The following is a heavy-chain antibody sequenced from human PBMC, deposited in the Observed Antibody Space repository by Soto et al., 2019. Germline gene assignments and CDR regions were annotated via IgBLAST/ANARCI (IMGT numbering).Heavy chain of an antibody. CDR2: IYYSGRT. CDR1: GGSVRSSSYY. V-gene: IGHV4-39*01. Sequence: QLRLQESGPGLVKSSETLSLTCTISGGSVRSSSYYWGWIRQPPGKGLEWIASIYYSGRTHNNPALKSRVTMSIDTYTNHFSLKMNSVTAADTAVYYCARHEGGAAADRPLDYLGQGTLVTVSS. CDR3: ARHEGGAAADRPLDY. J-gene: IGHJ4*02. D-gene: IGHD6-13*01.